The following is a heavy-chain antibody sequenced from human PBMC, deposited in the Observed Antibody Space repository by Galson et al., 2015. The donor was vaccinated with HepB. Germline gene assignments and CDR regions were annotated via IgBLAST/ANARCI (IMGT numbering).Heavy chain of an antibody. CDR2: MNPNSGNT. D-gene: IGHD3-22*01. V-gene: IGHV1-8*01. J-gene: IGHJ6*02. CDR3: ARRPSWYYDSSGYYYDYGMDV. CDR1: GSTFTSYD. Sequence: SVTVSCRASGSTFTSYDINWVRQATGQGLEWMGWMNPNSGNTGYAQKFQGRVTMTRNTSISTAYMELSSLRSEDTAVYYCARRPSWYYDSSGYYYDYGMDVWGQGTTVTVSS.